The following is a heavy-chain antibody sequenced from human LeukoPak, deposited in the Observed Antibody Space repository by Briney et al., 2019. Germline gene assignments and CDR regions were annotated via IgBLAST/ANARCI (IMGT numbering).Heavy chain of an antibody. CDR1: GGSISSSSYY. D-gene: IGHD5-12*01. V-gene: IGHV4-39*07. CDR3: ARDVGGYAHCDS. CDR2: IYHSGST. Sequence: PSETLSLTCTVSGGSISSSSYYWGWIRQPPGKGLEWIGYIYHSGSTYYNPSLKSRVTISIDRSKNQFSLRLNSVTAADTAVYYCARDVGGYAHCDSWGQGTLVTVSS. J-gene: IGHJ4*02.